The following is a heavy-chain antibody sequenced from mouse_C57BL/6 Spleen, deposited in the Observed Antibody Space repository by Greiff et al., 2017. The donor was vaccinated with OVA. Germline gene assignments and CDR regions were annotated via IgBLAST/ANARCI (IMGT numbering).Heavy chain of an antibody. D-gene: IGHD3-1*01. CDR2: IRLKSDNYAT. CDR1: GFTFSNYW. CDR3: TGPWAPYAMDY. V-gene: IGHV6-3*01. J-gene: IGHJ4*01. Sequence: EVMLVESGGGLVQPGGSMKLSCVASGFTFSNYWMNWVRQSPEKGLEWVAQIRLKSDNYATHYAESVKGRFTISRDDSRSSVYLQMNNLRAEDTGIYYCTGPWAPYAMDYWGQGTSVTVSS.